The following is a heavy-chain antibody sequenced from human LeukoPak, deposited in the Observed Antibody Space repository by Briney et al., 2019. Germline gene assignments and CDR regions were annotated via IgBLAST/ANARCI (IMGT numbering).Heavy chain of an antibody. CDR3: ATAPYYDILTGYVPRRDNWNDNDY. D-gene: IGHD3-9*01. CDR2: FDPEDGET. J-gene: IGHJ4*02. CDR1: GYTLTELS. V-gene: IGHV1-24*01. Sequence: ASVKVSCKVSGYTLTELSMHWVRQAPGKGLEWMGGFDPEDGETIYAQKFQGRVTMTEDTSTDTAYMELSSLRSEDTAVYYCATAPYYDILTGYVPRRDNWNDNDYWGRGTLVTVSS.